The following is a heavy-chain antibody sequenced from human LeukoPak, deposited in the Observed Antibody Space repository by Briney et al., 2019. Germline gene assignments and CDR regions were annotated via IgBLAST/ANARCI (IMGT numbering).Heavy chain of an antibody. Sequence: SETLSLTCTVSGGSISSYYWSWIRQPPGKGLEWIGYIYYSGSTNYNPSLKSRVTISVDTSKNQFSLKLSSVTAADTAVYYCARSRVHYYGMDVWGQGTTVTVSS. CDR3: ARSRVHYYGMDV. CDR2: IYYSGST. CDR1: GGSISSYY. J-gene: IGHJ6*02. V-gene: IGHV4-59*08.